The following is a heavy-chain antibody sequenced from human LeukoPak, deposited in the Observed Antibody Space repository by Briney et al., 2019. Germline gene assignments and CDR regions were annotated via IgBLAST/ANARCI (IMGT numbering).Heavy chain of an antibody. Sequence: GGSLRLSCAASGFTFSSFAMHWVRQAPGKGLEWVAVISFDGNDEYYADSVKGRFTISRDNSKNTVGLQMNSLRGEDTAVFYCARSRQRMAGGRKLEYPFDSWGQGSLVIVS. CDR2: ISFDGNDE. CDR1: GFTFSSFA. V-gene: IGHV3-30*01. D-gene: IGHD1-1*01. CDR3: ARSRQRMAGGRKLEYPFDS. J-gene: IGHJ4*01.